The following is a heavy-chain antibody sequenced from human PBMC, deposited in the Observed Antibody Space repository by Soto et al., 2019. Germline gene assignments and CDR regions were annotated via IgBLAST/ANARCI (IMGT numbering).Heavy chain of an antibody. CDR3: TRNSPIGSSYSGFADIDL. Sequence: QVQLVQSGAGVKKPGSSVKVSCKSSGGTFTSDTISWVRQAPGQGLEWMGRIIPLLDKADYAQKFQGRLTITAEKSTSTAYMELSSLRSEDTAVYYCTRNSPIGSSYSGFADIDLWGPGTLVTVSS. V-gene: IGHV1-69*02. D-gene: IGHD5-12*01. CDR2: IIPLLDKA. CDR1: GGTFTSDT. J-gene: IGHJ5*02.